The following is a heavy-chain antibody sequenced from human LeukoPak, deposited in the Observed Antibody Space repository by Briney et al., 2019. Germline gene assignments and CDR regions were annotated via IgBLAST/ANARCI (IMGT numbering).Heavy chain of an antibody. CDR3: ARGDYGLVDY. CDR2: IYYSGST. D-gene: IGHD4/OR15-4a*01. V-gene: IGHV4-59*01. J-gene: IGHJ4*02. Sequence: SETLSLTCTVSGGSISSYYWSWIRQPPGKGLEWIGYIYYSGSTNYNPSLKSRVTISVDTSKNQFSLKLSSVTAADTAVYYCARGDYGLVDYWGQGTLVTVSS. CDR1: GGSISSYY.